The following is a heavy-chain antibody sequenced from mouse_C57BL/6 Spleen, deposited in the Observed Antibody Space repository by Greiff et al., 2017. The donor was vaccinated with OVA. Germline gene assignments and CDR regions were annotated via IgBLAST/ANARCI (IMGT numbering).Heavy chain of an antibody. J-gene: IGHJ1*03. CDR2: IYIGNGYT. CDR3: ARAYGNYPYWYFDV. CDR1: GYTFTSYG. V-gene: IGHV1-58*01. D-gene: IGHD2-10*02. Sequence: EVKLVESGAELVRPGSSVKMSCKTSGYTFTSYGINWVKQRPGQGLEWIGYIYIGNGYTEYNEKFKGKATLTSDTSSSTAYMQLSSLTSEDSAIYFCARAYGNYPYWYFDVWGTGTTVTVSS.